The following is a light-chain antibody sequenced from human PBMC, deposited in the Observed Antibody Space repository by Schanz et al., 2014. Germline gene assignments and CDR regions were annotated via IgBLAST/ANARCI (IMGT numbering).Light chain of an antibody. J-gene: IGLJ1*01. V-gene: IGLV2-18*02. CDR2: EVS. Sequence: QSALTQPPSVSGSPGQSVTISCTGTSSDVGSYNRVSWYQQPPGTAPKLMIYEVSNRPSGVPDRFSGSKSGNTASLTISGLQAEDEADYYCSSYGSSNNYVFGTGTKLTVL. CDR3: SSYGSSNNYV. CDR1: SSDVGSYNR.